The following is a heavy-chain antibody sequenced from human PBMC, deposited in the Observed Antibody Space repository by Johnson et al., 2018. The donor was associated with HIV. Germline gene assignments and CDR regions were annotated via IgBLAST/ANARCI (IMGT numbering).Heavy chain of an antibody. D-gene: IGHD6-13*01. Sequence: VQLVESGGGVVQPGRSLRLSCAASGFTFSSYGMHWVRHAPGKGLEWVAVISYDGKNKFYADSVKGRFTISRDNSRNTLYLQMNSLRPEDTAVYYCVKDRDVHSSWYGGDGFDIWGQGTMVTVSS. CDR2: ISYDGKNK. CDR3: VKDRDVHSSWYGGDGFDI. V-gene: IGHV3-30*18. J-gene: IGHJ3*02. CDR1: GFTFSSYG.